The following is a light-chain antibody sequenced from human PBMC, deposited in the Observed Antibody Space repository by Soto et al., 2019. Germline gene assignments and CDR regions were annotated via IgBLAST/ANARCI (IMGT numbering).Light chain of an antibody. V-gene: IGKV3-20*01. CDR1: QSISSNF. J-gene: IGKJ2*01. CDR2: SAS. CDR3: HHYGSSRPEP. Sequence: ALTQSPGTLSLSPGERGTLSCRASQSISSNFLAWYQQKPGLAPRLLILSASKRDPGIPDRFSGSASGTDTFSGSAFGTDFTLTISRLEPEDFAVYYCHHYGSSRPEPFGQGTKLEIK.